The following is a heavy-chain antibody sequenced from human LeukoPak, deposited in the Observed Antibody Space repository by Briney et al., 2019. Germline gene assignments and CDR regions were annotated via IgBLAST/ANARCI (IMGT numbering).Heavy chain of an antibody. CDR2: IWYDGSNK. J-gene: IGHJ4*02. Sequence: GRSLRLSCAASGFTFSSYGMHWVRRAPGKGLEWVAVIWYDGSNKYYADSVKGRFTISRDNSKNTLYLQMNSLRAEDTAVYYCARDLVGSYFSIDYWGQGTLVTVSS. D-gene: IGHD1-26*01. V-gene: IGHV3-33*01. CDR3: ARDLVGSYFSIDY. CDR1: GFTFSSYG.